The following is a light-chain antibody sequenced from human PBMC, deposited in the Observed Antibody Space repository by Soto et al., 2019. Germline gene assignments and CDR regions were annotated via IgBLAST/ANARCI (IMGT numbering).Light chain of an antibody. CDR1: QSVGSY. J-gene: IGKJ2*02. CDR3: QQRSNWPRGT. CDR2: DAS. V-gene: IGKV3-11*01. Sequence: EIVLTQSPATLSLSPGERATLACRASQSVGSYLAWYQHKPGQAPRLLIHDASYRATGIPARFSGSGSGTDFTLTISSLEPEDSAVYYCQQRSNWPRGTFGQGTKLEIK.